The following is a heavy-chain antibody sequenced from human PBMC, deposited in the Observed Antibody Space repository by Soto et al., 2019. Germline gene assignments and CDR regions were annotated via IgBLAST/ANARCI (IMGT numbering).Heavy chain of an antibody. D-gene: IGHD3-22*01. Sequence: ASVKVSCKASGYTFTSYGISWVRQAPGQGLEWMGWISAYNGNTNYAQRLQGRVAMTTDTSTSTAYMELRSLRSDDTAVYYCARDPRRSYYDSSGYPYFDYWGQGTLVTVSS. V-gene: IGHV1-18*04. J-gene: IGHJ4*02. CDR1: GYTFTSYG. CDR3: ARDPRRSYYDSSGYPYFDY. CDR2: ISAYNGNT.